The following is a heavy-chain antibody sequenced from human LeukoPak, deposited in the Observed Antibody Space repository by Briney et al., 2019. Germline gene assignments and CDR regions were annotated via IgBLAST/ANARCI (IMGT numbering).Heavy chain of an antibody. CDR1: GFTFSSYS. Sequence: PGGSLRLSCAASGFTFSSYSMNWVRQAPGKGLEWVSSISSSSYIYYADSLKGRFTISRDNAKNSLYLQMNILGAEDTAVYYCAVDDSSSSPIDYWGQGTLVTVSS. J-gene: IGHJ4*02. V-gene: IGHV3-21*01. CDR3: AVDDSSSSPIDY. D-gene: IGHD6-6*01. CDR2: ISSSSYI.